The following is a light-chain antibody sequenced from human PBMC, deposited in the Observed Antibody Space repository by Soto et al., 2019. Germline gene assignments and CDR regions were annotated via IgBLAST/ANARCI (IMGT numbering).Light chain of an antibody. CDR1: QDIHTF. Sequence: AIQLTQSPSSVSASVGDRITITCRAGQDIHTFLAWYQQKPGKAPQLLIYKASTLQSGVPSRFSGSGSGTDFTLTISSLQPEDFATYSCQQFYIFPVTFGQGTRLEIK. J-gene: IGKJ5*01. CDR2: KAS. CDR3: QQFYIFPVT. V-gene: IGKV1-13*02.